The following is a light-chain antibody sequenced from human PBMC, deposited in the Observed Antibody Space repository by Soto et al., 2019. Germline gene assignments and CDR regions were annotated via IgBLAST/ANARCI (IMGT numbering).Light chain of an antibody. V-gene: IGLV2-14*01. CDR2: EVN. CDR3: SSYTSSSTLWV. Sequence: QSALTQPPSASGSPGQSVAISCTGTSSDVGGYNYVSWYQQHPGKAPKLMIYEVNKRPSGVSNRFSGSKSGNTASLTISGLQAEDEADYYCSSYTSSSTLWVFGGGTKVTVL. J-gene: IGLJ3*02. CDR1: SSDVGGYNY.